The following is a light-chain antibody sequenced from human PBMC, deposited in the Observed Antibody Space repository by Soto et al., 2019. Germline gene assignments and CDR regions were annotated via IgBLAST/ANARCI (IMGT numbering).Light chain of an antibody. V-gene: IGKV3-11*01. J-gene: IGKJ4*01. CDR3: QQRSNWPPT. CDR2: DAT. Sequence: EVLLTQSPATLSLSPGERATLSCRASQSVSIYLAWYQQRPGQAPRLLIYDATNRATGIPARFSGSGSGTDFTLTISSLEPEDFAVYYCQQRSNWPPTFGGGTKVEIK. CDR1: QSVSIY.